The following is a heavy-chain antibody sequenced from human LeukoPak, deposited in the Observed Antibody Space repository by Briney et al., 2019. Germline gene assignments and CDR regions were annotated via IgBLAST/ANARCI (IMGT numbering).Heavy chain of an antibody. Sequence: GGSLRLSCAASGFTSSTYAMTWVRQAPGRGLESVSTISAGVGSTNYADSVKGRFTISRDNSDNTVYLQMNSLRAEDTAVYYCAKDVYGDYGGLVYWGQGTLVTVFS. CDR1: GFTSSTYA. D-gene: IGHD4-17*01. CDR3: AKDVYGDYGGLVY. J-gene: IGHJ4*02. V-gene: IGHV3-23*01. CDR2: ISAGVGST.